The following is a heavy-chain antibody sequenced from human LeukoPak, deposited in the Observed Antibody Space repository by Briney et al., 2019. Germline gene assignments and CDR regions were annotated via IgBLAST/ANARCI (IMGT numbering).Heavy chain of an antibody. CDR3: ARDFDYGDYYYYYMDV. Sequence: AASVKVSCKASGYTFTGYYMHWVRQAPGQGLEWMGWINPNSGGTNYAQKFQGRVTMTRDTSISTAYMELSRLRSDDTAVYYCARDFDYGDYYYYYMDVWGKGTTVTVSS. V-gene: IGHV1-2*02. CDR2: INPNSGGT. D-gene: IGHD4-17*01. J-gene: IGHJ6*03. CDR1: GYTFTGYY.